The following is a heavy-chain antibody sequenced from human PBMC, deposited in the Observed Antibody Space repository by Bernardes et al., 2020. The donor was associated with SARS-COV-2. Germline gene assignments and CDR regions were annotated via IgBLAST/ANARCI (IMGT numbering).Heavy chain of an antibody. D-gene: IGHD3-22*01. Sequence: GVLRLSCAASGFTFSSYWMNWVRQAPGKGLEWVANIKQDGSEKYYVDSVKGRFTISRDNAKNSLYLLMNSLRAEDTAVYYCARVMNGYYDISGSSTLGGFDYWGQGTLVTVSS. CDR2: IKQDGSEK. V-gene: IGHV3-7*04. J-gene: IGHJ4*02. CDR3: ARVMNGYYDISGSSTLGGFDY. CDR1: GFTFSSYW.